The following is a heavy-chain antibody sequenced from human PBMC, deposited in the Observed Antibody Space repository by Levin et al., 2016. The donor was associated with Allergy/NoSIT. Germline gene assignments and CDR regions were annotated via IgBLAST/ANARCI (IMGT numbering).Heavy chain of an antibody. Sequence: GESLKISCAASGFTFTNYWMNWVRQAPGKGLEWVANIRQDGSVTHYVDSVKGRFTMSRDNAKNSLFLQMNSLRAEDTAVYYCARDYSSTLGLDLWGQGILVTVSS. CDR3: ARDYSSTLGLDL. D-gene: IGHD2-2*01. J-gene: IGHJ5*02. CDR2: IRQDGSVT. V-gene: IGHV3-7*01. CDR1: GFTFTNYW.